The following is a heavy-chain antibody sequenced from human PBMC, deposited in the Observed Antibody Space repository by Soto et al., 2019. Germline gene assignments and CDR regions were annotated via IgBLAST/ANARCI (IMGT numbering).Heavy chain of an antibody. D-gene: IGHD6-25*01. Sequence: EVQLLESGGDLVQPGGSLRLSCAASGFTFSNYAMSWVRQAPGKGLEWVSAISGSGGTTYYAGSVKGRFTISRDNSKNPLFLQMHSLRAEDTAVYYCANFFAETGGSSGWPWSFHYWGQGTLVTVSS. CDR3: ANFFAETGGSSGWPWSFHY. CDR2: ISGSGGTT. CDR1: GFTFSNYA. J-gene: IGHJ4*02. V-gene: IGHV3-23*01.